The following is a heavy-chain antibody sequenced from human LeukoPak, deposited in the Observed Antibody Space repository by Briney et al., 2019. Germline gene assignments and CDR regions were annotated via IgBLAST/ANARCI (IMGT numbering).Heavy chain of an antibody. J-gene: IGHJ6*02. D-gene: IGHD2/OR15-2a*01. CDR1: IGSFSGYY. V-gene: IGHV4-34*01. CDR2: INHSGST. Sequence: SETLSLTCAIYIGSFSGYYWSWIRQTPGKGLEWIGEINHSGSTYYNPSLESRVTISVDPSKNQFSLNLHSVTAADTAVYYCARGVTSALSYYDGMDVWGQGTTVTVSS. CDR3: ARGVTSALSYYDGMDV.